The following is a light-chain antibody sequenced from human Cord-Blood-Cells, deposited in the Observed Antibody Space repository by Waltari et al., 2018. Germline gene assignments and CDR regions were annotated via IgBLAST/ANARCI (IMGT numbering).Light chain of an antibody. Sequence: DIVLTQSPATLSLSPGERANLSCRASQSVSSYLAWYQQKPGQAPRLLIYDASNRATGIPARFSGSGSGTDFTLTISSLEPEDFAVYYCQQRSNWPITFGQGTRLEIK. CDR2: DAS. CDR1: QSVSSY. CDR3: QQRSNWPIT. V-gene: IGKV3-11*01. J-gene: IGKJ5*01.